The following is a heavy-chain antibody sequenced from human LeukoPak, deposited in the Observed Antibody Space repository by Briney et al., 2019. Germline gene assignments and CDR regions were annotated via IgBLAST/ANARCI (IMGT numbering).Heavy chain of an antibody. J-gene: IGHJ4*02. CDR2: INPNSGGA. V-gene: IGHV1-2*02. Sequence: GASVKVSCKASGYTFTGYYMHWVRQAPGQGLEWMGWINPNSGGANYAQKFQGRVTMTRDTSISTAYMELSRLRSDDTAVYYCARIYDYVWGSYRHFDYWGQGTLVTVSS. CDR1: GYTFTGYY. CDR3: ARIYDYVWGSYRHFDY. D-gene: IGHD3-16*02.